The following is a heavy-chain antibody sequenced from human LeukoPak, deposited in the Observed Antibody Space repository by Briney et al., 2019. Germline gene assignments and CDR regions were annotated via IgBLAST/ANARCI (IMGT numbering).Heavy chain of an antibody. D-gene: IGHD3-3*01. CDR3: ARIDSLNAFDI. CDR2: INPNSGGT. J-gene: IGHJ3*02. Sequence: GASVKVSCKASGYTFTGYYMHWVRQAPGQGLEWMGWINPNSGGTTYAQKFQGRVTMTRDTSISTAYMELSRLRSDDTAVYYCARIDSLNAFDIWGQGTMVTVSS. CDR1: GYTFTGYY. V-gene: IGHV1-2*02.